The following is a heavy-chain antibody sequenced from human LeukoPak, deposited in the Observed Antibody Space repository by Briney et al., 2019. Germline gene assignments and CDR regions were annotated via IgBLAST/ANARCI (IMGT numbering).Heavy chain of an antibody. Sequence: PSETLSLTCTVSGGSVSSRRYYWGWIRQPPGKGLEWIGTIYYSGSTDYNPSLKSRVTISLDTSKNHFFLNLTSVTAADTAVYYCARHREDGSYPFDYWGQGTLVTVSS. CDR2: IYYSGST. V-gene: IGHV4-39*01. J-gene: IGHJ4*02. CDR3: ARHREDGSYPFDY. D-gene: IGHD1-26*01. CDR1: GGSVSSRRYY.